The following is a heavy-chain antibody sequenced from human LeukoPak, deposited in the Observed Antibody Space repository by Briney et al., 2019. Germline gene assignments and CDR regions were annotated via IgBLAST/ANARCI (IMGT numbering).Heavy chain of an antibody. Sequence: GGSLRLSCAASGFTFSSYSMNWVRQAPGKGLEWVSSISSSSSYIYYADSVKGRFTISRDNAKNSLYLQMNSLRAEDTAVYYCARARGGFLEWLLNRKDAFDIWGQGTMVTVSS. V-gene: IGHV3-21*01. D-gene: IGHD3-3*01. CDR2: ISSSSSYI. J-gene: IGHJ3*02. CDR1: GFTFSSYS. CDR3: ARARGGFLEWLLNRKDAFDI.